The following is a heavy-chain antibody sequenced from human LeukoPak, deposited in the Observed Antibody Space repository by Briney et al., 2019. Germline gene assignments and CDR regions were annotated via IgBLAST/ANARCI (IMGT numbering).Heavy chain of an antibody. V-gene: IGHV3-30*03. D-gene: IGHD5-12*01. CDR1: GFTFSSFG. J-gene: IGHJ6*02. CDR3: GRLMGGYDSYFYGMGV. Sequence: PGGSLRLSCAASGFTFSSFGIHWVRQAPGKGLEWVAVISYDGSNKYYADSVKGRFTISRDNSQNTLYLQMNSLRLDDTAVYYCGRLMGGYDSYFYGMGVWGQGTTVTVSS. CDR2: ISYDGSNK.